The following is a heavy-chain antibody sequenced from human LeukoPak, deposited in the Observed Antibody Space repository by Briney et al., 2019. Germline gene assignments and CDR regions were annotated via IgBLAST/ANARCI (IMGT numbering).Heavy chain of an antibody. J-gene: IGHJ6*02. D-gene: IGHD6-19*01. CDR3: TTGAVAGTPYYYYYGMDV. Sequence: GGSLRLSCVASGFTFSTFGMSWVRQAPGKGLEWVSSISDTGGYTYYADSMKGRFTISRDNSKNTLYLQMNSLKTEDTAVYYCTTGAVAGTPYYYYYGMDVWGQGTTVTVSS. CDR2: ISDTGGYT. CDR1: GFTFSTFG. V-gene: IGHV3-23*01.